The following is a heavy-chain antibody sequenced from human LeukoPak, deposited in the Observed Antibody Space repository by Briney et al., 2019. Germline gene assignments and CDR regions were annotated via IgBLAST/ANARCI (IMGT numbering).Heavy chain of an antibody. D-gene: IGHD3-10*01. J-gene: IGHJ4*02. CDR2: IYYSGST. CDR3: AKRLDYYGSGSYNY. CDR1: GGSISSGDYY. Sequence: SQTLSLTCTVSGGSISSGDYYWSWIRQPPGKGLEWIGYIYYSGSTYYNPSLKSRVTISVDTSKNQFSLKLSSVTAADTAVYYCAKRLDYYGSGSYNYWGQGTLVTVSS. V-gene: IGHV4-30-4*01.